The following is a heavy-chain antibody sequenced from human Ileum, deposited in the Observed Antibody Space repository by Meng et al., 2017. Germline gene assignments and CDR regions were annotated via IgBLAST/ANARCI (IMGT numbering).Heavy chain of an antibody. CDR3: ARGGLTLERRPLDY. CDR1: GDSITNPNW. J-gene: IGHJ4*02. V-gene: IGHV4-4*03. CDR2: VYHSGST. D-gene: IGHD1-1*01. Sequence: HPGTLSLTCASSGDSITNPNWWNWVRQPPGKGLEWIGEVYHSGSTNYNPSLQSRVTISIDKSKNQFSLNLTSVTVADTAVYYCARGGLTLERRPLDYWGQGTLVTVSS.